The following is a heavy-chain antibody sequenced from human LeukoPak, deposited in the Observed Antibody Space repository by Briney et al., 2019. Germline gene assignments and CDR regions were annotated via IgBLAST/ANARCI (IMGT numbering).Heavy chain of an antibody. CDR2: ISGSGGST. CDR3: AKDPGIAARPGYYYYYGMDV. CDR1: GFTFSSYA. V-gene: IGHV3-23*01. J-gene: IGHJ6*02. Sequence: PGGSLRLSCAASGFTFSSYAMSWVRQAPGKGLEWVSAISGSGGSTYYADSVKGRFTISRDNSKNTLYLQMNSLRAEDTAVYYCAKDPGIAARPGYYYYYGMDVWGQGTTVTVSS. D-gene: IGHD6-6*01.